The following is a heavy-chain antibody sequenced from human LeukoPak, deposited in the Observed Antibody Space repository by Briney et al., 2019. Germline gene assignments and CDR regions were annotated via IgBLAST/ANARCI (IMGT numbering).Heavy chain of an antibody. CDR3: ARDGVSTVDFDY. Sequence: GGSLRLSCAASGFTFSTYWMHWVRQAPGKGLVWASRINKDGSDTVYADSVKGRFTISRDNAKNTVYLQMNSLRAEDTAVYYCARDGVSTVDFDYWGQGTLVTVSS. J-gene: IGHJ4*02. D-gene: IGHD1-14*01. CDR2: INKDGSDT. CDR1: GFTFSTYW. V-gene: IGHV3-74*01.